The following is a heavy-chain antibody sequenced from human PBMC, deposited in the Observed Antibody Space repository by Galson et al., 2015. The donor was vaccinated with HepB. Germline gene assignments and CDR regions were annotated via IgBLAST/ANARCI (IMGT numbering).Heavy chain of an antibody. J-gene: IGHJ4*02. D-gene: IGHD2-15*01. CDR1: GFSFTRYA. V-gene: IGHV3-23*01. CDR2: ITSSGGNS. CDR3: AKDGIMVANNPYHFHY. Sequence: SLRLSCAASGFSFTRYAMTWVRQAPGKGLEWVSSITSSGGNSYYTDSVKGRFTGSRDNSENTLLLQLNSLRAEDTAMYFCAKDGIMVANNPYHFHYWGQGTLVTVSS.